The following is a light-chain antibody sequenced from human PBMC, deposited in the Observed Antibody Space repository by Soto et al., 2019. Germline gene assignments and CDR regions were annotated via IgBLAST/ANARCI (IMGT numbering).Light chain of an antibody. Sequence: EIVMTHSPATLSVSPGERATLSCRASQSVSSNLAWYQQKPGQAPRLLIYGASTRATGIPARFSGSGSGTEFTLTISSLQSEDFAMYYCQQYGSSPRTFGQGAKVDI. CDR1: QSVSSN. V-gene: IGKV3-15*01. J-gene: IGKJ1*01. CDR2: GAS. CDR3: QQYGSSPRT.